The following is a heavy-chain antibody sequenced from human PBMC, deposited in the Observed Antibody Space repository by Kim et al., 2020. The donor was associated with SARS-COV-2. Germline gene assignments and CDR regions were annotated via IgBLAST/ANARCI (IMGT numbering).Heavy chain of an antibody. CDR1: GFTFSSYS. V-gene: IGHV3-21*01. J-gene: IGHJ6*02. D-gene: IGHD7-27*01. Sequence: GGSLRLSCAASGFTFSSYSMNWVRQAPGKGLEWVSSISSSSSYIYYADSVKGRFTISRDNAKNSLYLQMNSLTTEDTAVYYCARDLGSGNWGGDYCYGMDVWGQGTTVTVSS. CDR3: ARDLGSGNWGGDYCYGMDV. CDR2: ISSSSSYI.